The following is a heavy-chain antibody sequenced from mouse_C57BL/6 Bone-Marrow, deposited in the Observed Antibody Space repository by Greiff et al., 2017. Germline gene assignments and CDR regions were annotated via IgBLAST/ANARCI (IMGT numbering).Heavy chain of an antibody. V-gene: IGHV2-4*01. Sequence: QVQLQQSGPGLVQPSQSLSITCTVSGFSLTSYGVHWVRQPPGKGLEWLGVIWSGGSTDYNAAFISRLSISKDNSKSQVFFKMNSLQADDTAIYYCAKNNYYGSSPYYYAMDYWGQGTSATVSS. CDR2: IWSGGST. CDR1: GFSLTSYG. J-gene: IGHJ4*01. D-gene: IGHD1-1*01. CDR3: AKNNYYGSSPYYYAMDY.